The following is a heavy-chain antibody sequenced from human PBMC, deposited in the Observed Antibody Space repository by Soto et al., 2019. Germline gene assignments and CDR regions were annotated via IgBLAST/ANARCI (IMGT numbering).Heavy chain of an antibody. V-gene: IGHV3-15*01. J-gene: IGHJ6*02. CDR1: GFTFSNAW. D-gene: IGHD3-3*01. Sequence: EVQLVESGGGLVKPGGSLRLSCAASGFTFSNAWMSWVRQAPGKGLEWVGRIKSKTDGGTTDYAAPVKGRFTISRDDSKNTLYLQMNSLKTEDTAVHYCTTTLRFLEWTTYYYYGMDVWGQGTTVTVSS. CDR3: TTTLRFLEWTTYYYYGMDV. CDR2: IKSKTDGGTT.